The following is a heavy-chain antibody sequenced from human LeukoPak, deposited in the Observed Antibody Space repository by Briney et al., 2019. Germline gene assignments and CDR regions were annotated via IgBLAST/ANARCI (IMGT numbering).Heavy chain of an antibody. J-gene: IGHJ5*02. CDR1: SGSISGYY. CDR2: IHYTGGA. Sequence: PSETLSLTCSVSSGSISGYYWSWIRQPPGKGLEWIAYIHYTGGAKYNASLKSRVTVSVDTPKNQWSLRLNSVTAADAAVYYCARGGGGSPNWFDPWGPGTLVTVSS. D-gene: IGHD1-26*01. V-gene: IGHV4-59*01. CDR3: ARGGGGSPNWFDP.